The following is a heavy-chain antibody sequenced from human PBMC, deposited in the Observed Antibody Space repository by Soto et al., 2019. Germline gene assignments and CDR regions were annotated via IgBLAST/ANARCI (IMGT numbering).Heavy chain of an antibody. Sequence: PGESLKISCKGSGYNFTSYLLGCVSQMPWKCLEWMVIIYPGESDTRYSPSFQGQVTISADXTIHTAYLQWSSLKPSDTAMYYCARQHSTGDYYYSRGYYGRKYHYYGIDVWGQGCTVNVSS. D-gene: IGHD3-22*01. CDR3: ARQHSTGDYYYSRGYYGRKYHYYGIDV. CDR1: GYNFTSYL. J-gene: IGHJ6*02. CDR2: IYPGESDT. V-gene: IGHV5-51*01.